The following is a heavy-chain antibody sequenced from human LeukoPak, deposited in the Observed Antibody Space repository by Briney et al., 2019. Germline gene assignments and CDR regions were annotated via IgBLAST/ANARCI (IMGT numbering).Heavy chain of an antibody. CDR3: VSLTYGSGTSLFDY. CDR2: INSDGSST. D-gene: IGHD3-10*01. Sequence: PGGSPRLSCAASGFTFSSYWMHWVRQAPGKGLVWVSRINSDGSSTTYADSAKGRFTISRDNAKNTLYLQMNSLRAEDTAVYYCVSLTYGSGTSLFDYWGQGTLVTVSS. V-gene: IGHV3-74*01. CDR1: GFTFSSYW. J-gene: IGHJ4*02.